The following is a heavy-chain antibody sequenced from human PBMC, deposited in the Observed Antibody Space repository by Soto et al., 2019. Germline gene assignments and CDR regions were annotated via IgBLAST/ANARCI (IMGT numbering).Heavy chain of an antibody. J-gene: IGHJ3*02. D-gene: IGHD2-8*01. Sequence: GESLKISCKGSDYTFAAYWIGWVRQLPGKGPEWMGIVNPGDSETRYSPSFQGQVTISADKSINTAYLQWSSLKASDTAMYYCARPDCTNGVCYNFYDIWGQGTMVTVSS. CDR2: VNPGDSET. CDR3: ARPDCTNGVCYNFYDI. CDR1: DYTFAAYW. V-gene: IGHV5-51*01.